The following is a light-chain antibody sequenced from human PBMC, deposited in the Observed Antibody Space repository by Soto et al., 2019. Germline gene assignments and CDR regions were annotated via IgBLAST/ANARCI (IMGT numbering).Light chain of an antibody. CDR1: SSNIGSNY. J-gene: IGLJ1*01. Sequence: QSVLTQPPSASGTPGQRVTISCSGSSSNIGSNYVYWYQQLPGTAPKLLIYRNNQRPSGVPDRFSGPKSGTSASLAISGLRSEDEADYYCAAWDDSMSGCYVFGTGTKVTAL. CDR3: AAWDDSMSGCYV. CDR2: RNN. V-gene: IGLV1-47*01.